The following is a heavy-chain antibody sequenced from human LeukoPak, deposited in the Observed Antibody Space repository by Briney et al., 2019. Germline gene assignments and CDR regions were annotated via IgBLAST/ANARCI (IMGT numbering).Heavy chain of an antibody. V-gene: IGHV3-7*01. J-gene: IGHJ5*02. CDR3: AREFLELLWFGELLNWLDP. CDR1: GFTFSSYW. Sequence: GGSLRLSCAASGFTFSSYWMSWVRQAPGKGLEWVANIKQDGSEKYYVDSVKGRFTISRDNAKNSLYLQMNSLRAEDTAVYYCAREFLELLWFGELLNWLDPWGQGTLVTVSS. CDR2: IKQDGSEK. D-gene: IGHD3-10*01.